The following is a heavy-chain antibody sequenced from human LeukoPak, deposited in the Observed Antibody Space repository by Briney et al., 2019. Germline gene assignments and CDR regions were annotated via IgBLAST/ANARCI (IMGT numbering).Heavy chain of an antibody. J-gene: IGHJ6*03. CDR3: ARGLPSYGDYVDYYFYMDV. V-gene: IGHV4-4*07. Sequence: PSETLSLTCTVAGASISGFYWSWIRHPAGKVMQWIWRISTSVSTNYNPTLRARVTMSVDRSTNEFSLTVRSVTAADTALYYCARGLPSYGDYVDYYFYMDVWGKGTTVTVSS. CDR1: GASISGFY. D-gene: IGHD4-17*01. CDR2: ISTSVST.